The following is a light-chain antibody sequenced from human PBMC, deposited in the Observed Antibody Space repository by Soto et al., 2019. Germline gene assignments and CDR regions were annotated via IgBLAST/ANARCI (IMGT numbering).Light chain of an antibody. J-gene: IGKJ1*01. CDR1: QSVGAY. Sequence: EIVLTQSPATLSLSPGERATLSCRASQSVGAYLAWYQQKPGQAPRLLIYGASTRATGIPARFSGSGSGTEFTLTISSLQSEDFAVYYGQQYNNWPSWTVGQGTKVEIK. CDR2: GAS. V-gene: IGKV3-15*01. CDR3: QQYNNWPSWT.